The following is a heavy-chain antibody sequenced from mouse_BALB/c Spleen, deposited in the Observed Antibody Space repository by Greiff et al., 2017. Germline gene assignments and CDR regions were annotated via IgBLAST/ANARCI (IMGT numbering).Heavy chain of an antibody. Sequence: EVKLMESGGGLVQPGGSMKLSCVASGFTFSNYWMNWVRQSPEKGLEWVAEIRLKSNNYATHYAESVKGRFTISRDDSKSSVYLQMNNLRAEDTGIYYCTRRISGFDYWGQGTTLTVSS. CDR2: IRLKSNNYAT. D-gene: IGHD1-3*01. J-gene: IGHJ2*01. V-gene: IGHV6-6*02. CDR1: GFTFSNYW. CDR3: TRRISGFDY.